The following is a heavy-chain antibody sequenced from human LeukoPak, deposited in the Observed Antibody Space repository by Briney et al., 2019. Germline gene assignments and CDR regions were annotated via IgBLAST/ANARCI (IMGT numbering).Heavy chain of an antibody. J-gene: IGHJ3*02. D-gene: IGHD1-26*01. V-gene: IGHV4-61*08. Sequence: SETLSLTCAVSGGSISSGGYSWSWIRQPPGKGLEWIGYIYYSGSTNYNPSLKSRVTISVDTSKNQFSLKLSSVTAADTAVYYCARVKVGATPNDAFDIWGQGTMVTVSS. CDR3: ARVKVGATPNDAFDI. CDR1: GGSISSGGYS. CDR2: IYYSGST.